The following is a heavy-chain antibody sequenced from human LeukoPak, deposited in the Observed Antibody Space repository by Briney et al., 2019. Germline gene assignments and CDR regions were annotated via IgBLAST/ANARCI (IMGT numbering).Heavy chain of an antibody. D-gene: IGHD2-2*01. V-gene: IGHV3-23*01. Sequence: GGSLRLSCAASGCTFSSHARSWVRQAPGKGLEWVSSLSGSDYNTYYADSVKGRFTISRDNSKNTLYLQMNSLRAEDTAVYYCAKDPYGTRYFDYWGQGTLVTVSS. CDR1: GCTFSSHA. CDR2: LSGSDYNT. J-gene: IGHJ4*02. CDR3: AKDPYGTRYFDY.